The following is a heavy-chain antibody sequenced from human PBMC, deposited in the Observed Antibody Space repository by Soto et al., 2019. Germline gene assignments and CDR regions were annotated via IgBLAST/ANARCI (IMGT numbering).Heavy chain of an antibody. CDR1: GGTFSSYT. CDR2: IIPILGIA. D-gene: IGHD6-13*01. CDR3: ARDMIAAAGTVWFDT. V-gene: IGHV1-69*08. Sequence: QVQLVQSGAEVKKPGSSVKVSCKASGGTFSSYTISWVRQASGQGIEWMGRIIPILGIANYAQKLQSRVTITADNATSKAYMELSSLRCEDTAVYYCARDMIAAAGTVWFDTWGQGTLVTVAT. J-gene: IGHJ5*02.